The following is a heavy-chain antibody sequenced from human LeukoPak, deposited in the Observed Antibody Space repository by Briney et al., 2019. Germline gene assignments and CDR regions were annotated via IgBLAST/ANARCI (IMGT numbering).Heavy chain of an antibody. D-gene: IGHD6-6*01. CDR3: ARGGALVTPHYYYYGMDV. CDR1: GFTFSSYA. CDR2: ISYDGSNK. V-gene: IGHV3-30-3*01. J-gene: IGHJ6*02. Sequence: GRSLRLSCAASGFTFSSYAMHWVRQAPGKGLEWVAVISYDGSNKYYADSVEGRFTISRDNSKNTLYLQMNSLRAEDTAVYYCARGGALVTPHYYYYGMDVWGQGTTVTVSS.